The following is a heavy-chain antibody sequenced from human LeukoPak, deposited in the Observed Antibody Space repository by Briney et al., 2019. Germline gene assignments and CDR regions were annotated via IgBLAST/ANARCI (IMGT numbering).Heavy chain of an antibody. CDR2: ISYDGSNK. CDR3: ARDQAVVSNAFDI. V-gene: IGHV3-30-3*01. D-gene: IGHD2-8*02. Sequence: GGSLRLSCAASGFTFSSYAMHWARQAPGKGLEWVAVISYDGSNKYYADSVKGRFTISRDNSKNTLYLQMNSLRAEDTAVYYCARDQAVVSNAFDIWGQGTMVTVSS. CDR1: GFTFSSYA. J-gene: IGHJ3*02.